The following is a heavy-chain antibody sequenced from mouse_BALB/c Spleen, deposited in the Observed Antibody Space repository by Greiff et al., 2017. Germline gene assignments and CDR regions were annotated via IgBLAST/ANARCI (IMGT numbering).Heavy chain of an antibody. J-gene: IGHJ4*01. D-gene: IGHD2-10*02. CDR2: INPYNGAT. CDR3: AREYGHAMDY. V-gene: IGHV1-31*01. Sequence: VKLQESGPELVKPGASVKISCKASGYSFTGYYMHWVKQSHVKSLEWIGRINPYNGATSYNQNFKDKASLTVDKSSSTAYMELHSLTSEDSAVYYCAREYGHAMDYWGQGTSVTVSS. CDR1: GYSFTGYY.